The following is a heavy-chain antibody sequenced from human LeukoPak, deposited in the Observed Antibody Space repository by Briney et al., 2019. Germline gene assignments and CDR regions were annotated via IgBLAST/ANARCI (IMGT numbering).Heavy chain of an antibody. J-gene: IGHJ3*02. D-gene: IGHD4-17*01. CDR2: IYYSGST. CDR1: GGSISSYY. Sequence: SETLSLTCTVSGGSISSYYWSWIRQPPGKGLEWNGYIYYSGSTNYNPSLKSRVTISVDTSKNQFSLKLSSVTAADTAVYYCARGATVTRRVAFDIWGQGTMVTVSS. V-gene: IGHV4-59*01. CDR3: ARGATVTRRVAFDI.